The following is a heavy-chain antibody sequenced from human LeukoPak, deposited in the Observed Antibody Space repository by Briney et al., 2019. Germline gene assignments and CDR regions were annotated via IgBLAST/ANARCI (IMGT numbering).Heavy chain of an antibody. CDR1: GGTFSSYA. J-gene: IGHJ4*02. D-gene: IGHD6-19*01. V-gene: IGHV1-69*05. Sequence: ASVKVFCKASGGTFSSYAISWVRQAPGQGLEWMGRIIPIFGTANYAQKFQGRVTITTDESTSTAYMELSSLRSEDTAVYYCARDRGWPTSYYFDYWGQGTLVTVSS. CDR2: IIPIFGTA. CDR3: ARDRGWPTSYYFDY.